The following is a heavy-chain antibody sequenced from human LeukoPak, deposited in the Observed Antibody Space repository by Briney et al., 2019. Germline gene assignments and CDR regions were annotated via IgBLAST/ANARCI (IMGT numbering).Heavy chain of an antibody. D-gene: IGHD3-3*01. Sequence: GASVKVSCKASGYTFTAYSIHWVRQAPGHGLEWMGWFNSNSGATNNAQKFQGRVTMTRDTSISTVYMEVSRLRSDDTAVYYCARVNTIFGEVMGFDYWGQGTLVTVSS. CDR2: FNSNSGAT. CDR3: ARVNTIFGEVMGFDY. J-gene: IGHJ4*02. CDR1: GYTFTAYS. V-gene: IGHV1-2*02.